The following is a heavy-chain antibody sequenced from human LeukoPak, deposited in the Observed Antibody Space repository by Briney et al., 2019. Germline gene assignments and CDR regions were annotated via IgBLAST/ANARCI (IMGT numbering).Heavy chain of an antibody. J-gene: IGHJ3*02. Sequence: ASVKVSCKASGYTFTGYYMHWVRQAPGQGLEWMGWINPNSGGTNYAQKFQGWVTMTRDTSISTAYMELRSLRSDDTAVYYCARDGVRWELPSAFDIWGQGTMVTVSS. CDR2: INPNSGGT. CDR1: GYTFTGYY. V-gene: IGHV1-2*04. D-gene: IGHD1-26*01. CDR3: ARDGVRWELPSAFDI.